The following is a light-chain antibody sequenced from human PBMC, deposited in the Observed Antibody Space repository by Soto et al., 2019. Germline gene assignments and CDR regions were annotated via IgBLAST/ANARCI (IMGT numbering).Light chain of an antibody. V-gene: IGKV3-15*01. Sequence: EIVLTQSPATLSLSPGERATLSCRASQSVSSYLAWYPQKPGQAPRLLIYGASTRATGIPARFSGSGSGTEFTLTISSLQSEDFAVYYCQQYNNWPRTCGQGTKLDIK. J-gene: IGKJ1*01. CDR3: QQYNNWPRT. CDR1: QSVSSY. CDR2: GAS.